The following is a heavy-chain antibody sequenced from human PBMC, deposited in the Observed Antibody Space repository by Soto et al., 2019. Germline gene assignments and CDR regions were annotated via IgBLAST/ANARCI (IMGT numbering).Heavy chain of an antibody. CDR3: ERENFIAEAGIGFDP. Sequence: QVQLVQSGAEVKTPGSSVKVSCKASGVTFSSYAISWVRQAPVHGLEWMGGIIPIFGTANYAHKFQGRVTITADESTISAYMALSSMRSEDTAVYYCERENFIAEAGIGFDPWGQGTLVTFAS. CDR1: GVTFSSYA. V-gene: IGHV1-69*01. J-gene: IGHJ5*02. D-gene: IGHD6-13*01. CDR2: IIPIFGTA.